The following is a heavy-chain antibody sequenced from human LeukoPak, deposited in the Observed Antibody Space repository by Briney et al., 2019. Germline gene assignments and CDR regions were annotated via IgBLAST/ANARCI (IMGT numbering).Heavy chain of an antibody. Sequence: PGGSLRLSCAASGFTFSSYAMSWVRQAPGKGLEWVSLISGSGGSTYYADSVKGRFTISRDNSKNTLYLQMKSLRAEDTAVYYCAQDHYYGSGSYNWFDPWGQGTLVTVSS. D-gene: IGHD3-10*01. CDR2: ISGSGGST. CDR1: GFTFSSYA. V-gene: IGHV3-23*01. J-gene: IGHJ5*02. CDR3: AQDHYYGSGSYNWFDP.